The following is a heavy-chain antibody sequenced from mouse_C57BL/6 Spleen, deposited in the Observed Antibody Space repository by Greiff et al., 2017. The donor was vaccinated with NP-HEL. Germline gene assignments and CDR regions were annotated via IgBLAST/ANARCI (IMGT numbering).Heavy chain of an antibody. Sequence: EVQGVESGGGLVKPGGSLKLSCAASGFTFSSYAMSWVRQTPEKRLEWVATISDGGSYTYYPDNVKGRFTISRDNAKNNLYLQMSHLKSEDTAMYYCARETGTGGYWYFDVWGTGTTVTVSS. J-gene: IGHJ1*03. D-gene: IGHD4-1*01. V-gene: IGHV5-4*01. CDR3: ARETGTGGYWYFDV. CDR2: ISDGGSYT. CDR1: GFTFSSYA.